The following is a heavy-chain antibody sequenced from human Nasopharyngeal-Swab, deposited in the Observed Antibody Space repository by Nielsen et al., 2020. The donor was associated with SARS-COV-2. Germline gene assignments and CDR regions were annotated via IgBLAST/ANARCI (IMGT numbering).Heavy chain of an antibody. CDR3: ARDNDGDYSWGAFDI. CDR2: IYFTGST. D-gene: IGHD4-17*01. J-gene: IGHJ3*02. Sequence: SETLSLTCTVSGGSISNADHYWSWIRQPPGKGLEWIGYIYFTGSTFYNPSLKSRITMSVGTSKNQFSLKLTSVTAADTAVYYCARDNDGDYSWGAFDIWGQGTLVPVSS. V-gene: IGHV4-30-4*01. CDR1: GGSISNADHY.